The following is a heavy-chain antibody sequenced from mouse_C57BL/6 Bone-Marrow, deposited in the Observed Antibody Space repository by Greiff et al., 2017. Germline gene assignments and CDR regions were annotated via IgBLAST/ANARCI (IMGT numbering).Heavy chain of an antibody. CDR1: GYTFTSYR. J-gene: IGHJ1*03. Sequence: QVQLQQPGAELVKPGASVKMSCKASGYTFTSYRITWVKQRPGQGLEWIRDIYPGSGSTNYNEKFQGKGTLTVDPSSSTADLPLSSLTSEDSAVYDCARRGLEGATEYCYVGGRGTTATVSA. D-gene: IGHD1-1*01. V-gene: IGHV1-55*01. CDR3: ARRGLEGATEYCYV. CDR2: IYPGSGST.